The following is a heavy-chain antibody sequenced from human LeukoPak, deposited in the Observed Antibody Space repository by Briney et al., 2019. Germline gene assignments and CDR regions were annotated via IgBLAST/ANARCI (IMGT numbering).Heavy chain of an antibody. CDR3: ARSSSSWYPLFDY. D-gene: IGHD6-13*01. CDR1: GFTFSDHY. CDR2: IRNKANIYTT. J-gene: IGHJ4*02. Sequence: PGGSLRLSCAASGFTFSDHYMDWVRQAPGRGLEWIGRIRNKANIYTTEYAASVKGRFTISRYDSKNSLDLQMNSLKTEDTAVYYCARSSSSWYPLFDYWGQGTLVTVSS. V-gene: IGHV3-72*01.